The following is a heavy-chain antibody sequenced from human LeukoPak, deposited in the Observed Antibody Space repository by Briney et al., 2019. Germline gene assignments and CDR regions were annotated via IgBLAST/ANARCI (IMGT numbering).Heavy chain of an antibody. CDR1: GGSFSGCY. J-gene: IGHJ6*02. CDR2: IYYSGST. D-gene: IGHD1-14*01. CDR3: ARDPGQGYYYYGMDV. V-gene: IGHV4-31*11. Sequence: PSETLSLTCAVYGGSFSGCYWSWIRQHPGKGLGWIGCIYYSGSTYYNPSLKSRLTISVDTSKNQFSLKLTSVTAADTAVYFCARDPGQGYYYYGMDVWGQGTTVTVSS.